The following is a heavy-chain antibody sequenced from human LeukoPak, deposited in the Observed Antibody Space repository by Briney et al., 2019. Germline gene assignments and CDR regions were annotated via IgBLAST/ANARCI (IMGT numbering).Heavy chain of an antibody. J-gene: IGHJ4*02. D-gene: IGHD2-15*01. CDR2: IIPIFGTA. V-gene: IGHV1-69*13. CDR1: GGTFSSYA. Sequence: GASVKVSCKASGGTFSSYAISWVRQAPGQGLEWMGGIIPIFGTANYAQKFQGRVTITADESTSTAYMELSSLRAEDTAAYYCARVTRDLYFDYWGQGTLVTVSS. CDR3: ARVTRDLYFDY.